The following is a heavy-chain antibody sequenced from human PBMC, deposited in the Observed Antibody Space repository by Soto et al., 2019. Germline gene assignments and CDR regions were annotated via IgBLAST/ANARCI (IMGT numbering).Heavy chain of an antibody. D-gene: IGHD3-10*01. CDR2: IYYSGST. Sequence: PSETLSLTCTVSGGSVSSGSYYWGWIRQPTGKGLEWIGYIYYSGSTNYNPSLRSRVTISVDTSKNQFSLKLSSVTAADTAEYYGARGESMLLGFDPGGQATRVTVP. CDR3: ARGESMLLGFDP. CDR1: GGSVSSGSYY. V-gene: IGHV4-61*01. J-gene: IGHJ5*02.